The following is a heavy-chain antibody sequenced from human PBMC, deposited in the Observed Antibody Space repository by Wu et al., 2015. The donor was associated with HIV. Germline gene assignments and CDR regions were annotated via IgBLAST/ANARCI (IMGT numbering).Heavy chain of an antibody. D-gene: IGHD3-9*01. CDR3: ASLGYDILTGYRNDAFDI. J-gene: IGHJ3*02. Sequence: QVQLVQSGAEVKKPGSSVKVSCKASGGTFSSYAISWVRQAPGQGLEWMGGIIPIFGTANYAQKFQGRVTITTDESTSTAYMELSSLRSEDTAVYYCASLGYDILTGYRNDAFDIWGQGTMVTVSS. CDR1: GGTFSSYA. CDR2: IIPIFGTA. V-gene: IGHV1-69*05.